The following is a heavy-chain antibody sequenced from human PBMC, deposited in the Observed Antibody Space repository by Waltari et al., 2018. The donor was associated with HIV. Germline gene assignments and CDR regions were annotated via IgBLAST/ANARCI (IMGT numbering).Heavy chain of an antibody. V-gene: IGHV3-9*01. CDR3: AKDMYSPMTREAFDI. CDR2: ISWNSGSI. Sequence: EVQLVESGGGLVQPGRSLRLSCAASGFTFDDYAMHWVRQAPGKGLEWVSGISWNSGSIGYADSVKGRFTISRDNAKNSLYLQMNSLRAEDTALYYCAKDMYSPMTREAFDIWGQGTMVTVSS. CDR1: GFTFDDYA. D-gene: IGHD2-15*01. J-gene: IGHJ3*02.